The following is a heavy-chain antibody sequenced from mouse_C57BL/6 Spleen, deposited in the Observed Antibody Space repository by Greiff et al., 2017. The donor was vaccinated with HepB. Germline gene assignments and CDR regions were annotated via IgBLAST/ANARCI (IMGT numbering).Heavy chain of an antibody. V-gene: IGHV3-6*01. CDR2: ISYDGSN. J-gene: IGHJ3*01. Sequence: EVQLQQSGPGLVKPSQSLSLTCSVTGYSITSGYYWNWIRQFPGNKLEWMGYISYDGSNNYNPSLKNRISITRDTSKHQFFLKLNSVTTEDTATYYCARDKDDYDWFAYWGQGTLVTVSA. D-gene: IGHD2-4*01. CDR1: GYSITSGYY. CDR3: ARDKDDYDWFAY.